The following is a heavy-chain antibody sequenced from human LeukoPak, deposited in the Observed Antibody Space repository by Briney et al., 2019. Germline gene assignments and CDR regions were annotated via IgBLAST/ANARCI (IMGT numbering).Heavy chain of an antibody. CDR1: GGSFSGYY. D-gene: IGHD3-22*01. Sequence: SETLSLTCAVYGGSFSGYYWSWIRQPPGKGLEWIGEINHSGSTNYNPSLKSQVTISVDTSKNQFSLKLSSVTAADTAVYYCARLLRGGRDTPMVTMIVVRAKSGAFDIWGQGTMVTVSS. CDR3: ARLLRGGRDTPMVTMIVVRAKSGAFDI. V-gene: IGHV4-34*01. J-gene: IGHJ3*02. CDR2: INHSGST.